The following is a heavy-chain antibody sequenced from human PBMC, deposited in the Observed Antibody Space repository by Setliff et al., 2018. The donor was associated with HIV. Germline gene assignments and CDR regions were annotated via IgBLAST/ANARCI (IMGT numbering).Heavy chain of an antibody. D-gene: IGHD2-2*01. J-gene: IGHJ6*02. CDR2: IYHSEYT. CDR3: ARGHCSGTNCYGVDYYGMDV. Sequence: SETLSLTCAVSGGSISSDNWWTWVRQAPGKGLEWIGEIYHSEYTNYNASLKSRVSMSVDKSKNQFSLKLTSVTAADTAVYYCARGHCSGTNCYGVDYYGMDVWGQGTTVTVSS. V-gene: IGHV4-4*02. CDR1: GGSISSDNW.